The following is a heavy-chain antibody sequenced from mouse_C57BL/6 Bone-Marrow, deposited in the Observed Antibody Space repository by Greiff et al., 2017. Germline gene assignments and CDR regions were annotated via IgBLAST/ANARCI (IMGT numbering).Heavy chain of an antibody. D-gene: IGHD4-1*01. CDR3: AREGETGTHFDY. CDR2: IYPGSGST. CDR1: GYTFTSYW. V-gene: IGHV1-55*01. Sequence: VQLQQPGAELVKPGASVKMSCKASGYTFTSYWITWVKQRPGQGLEWIGDIYPGSGSTNYNEKFKSKATLTVDTSSSTAYMQLSSRTSEDSAVYYCAREGETGTHFDYWGQGTTLTVSS. J-gene: IGHJ2*01.